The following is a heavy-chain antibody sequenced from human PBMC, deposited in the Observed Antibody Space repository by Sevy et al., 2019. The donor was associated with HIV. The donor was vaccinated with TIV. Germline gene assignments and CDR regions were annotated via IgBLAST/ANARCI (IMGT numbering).Heavy chain of an antibody. J-gene: IGHJ1*01. V-gene: IGHV3-23*01. CDR2: ISGSGGST. D-gene: IGHD5-18*01. CDR3: AKESGYSYGYNFQH. CDR1: GFIFSSYD. Sequence: GGSLRLSCAASGFIFSSYDMSWVRQAPGKGLEWVSAISGSGGSTYYADSVKGRFTISRDNSKNTLYLQMNSLRAEDTAVYYCAKESGYSYGYNFQHWGQGTLVTVSS.